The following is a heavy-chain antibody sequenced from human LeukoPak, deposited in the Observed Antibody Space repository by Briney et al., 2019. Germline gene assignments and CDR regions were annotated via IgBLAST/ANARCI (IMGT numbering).Heavy chain of an antibody. J-gene: IGHJ4*02. CDR3: AGDLSTVASFDY. CDR2: IYYSGST. D-gene: IGHD2-15*01. Sequence: SETLSLTCTVSGGSISSYYWSWIRQPPGKGLEWIGYIYYSGSTNYNPSLKSRVTISVDTSKNQFSLKLSSVTAADTAVYYCAGDLSTVASFDYWGQGTLVTVSS. V-gene: IGHV4-59*12. CDR1: GGSISSYY.